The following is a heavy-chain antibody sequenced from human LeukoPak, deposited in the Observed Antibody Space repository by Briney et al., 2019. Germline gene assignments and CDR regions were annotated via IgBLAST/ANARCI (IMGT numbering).Heavy chain of an antibody. Sequence: SETLSLTCTFSGGSISSYYWSWIRQPAGKGLEWIGRIYTSGSTNYNPSLKSRVTMSVDTSKNQFSLKLSSVTAADTAVYYCARDLVLRYFDWFPGSFDIRGQGTMVTVSS. J-gene: IGHJ3*02. D-gene: IGHD3-9*01. CDR1: GGSISSYY. CDR3: ARDLVLRYFDWFPGSFDI. V-gene: IGHV4-4*07. CDR2: IYTSGST.